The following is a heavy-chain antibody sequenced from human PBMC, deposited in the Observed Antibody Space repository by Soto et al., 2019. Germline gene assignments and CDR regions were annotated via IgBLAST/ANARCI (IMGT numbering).Heavy chain of an antibody. Sequence: ASVKVSCKVSGYFFTALCIHWVRQAPGKGLEWMGGFDREDGETIYAQKFQGRVTMTEDTSTDSAYMELSSLTSEDTAIYYCAHGEGIVKSIVYFDSWGQGTLVTVSS. J-gene: IGHJ4*02. CDR2: FDREDGET. CDR1: GYFFTALC. CDR3: AHGEGIVKSIVYFDS. V-gene: IGHV1-24*01. D-gene: IGHD1-26*01.